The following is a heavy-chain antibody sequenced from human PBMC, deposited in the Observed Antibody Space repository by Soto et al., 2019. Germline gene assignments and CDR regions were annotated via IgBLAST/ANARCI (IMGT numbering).Heavy chain of an antibody. CDR2: VSASGSIT. CDR1: GFTFSSYD. J-gene: IGHJ4*02. V-gene: IGHV3-23*01. D-gene: IGHD2-15*01. Sequence: EVQVLESGGGLVQPVGSLRLSCAASGFTFSSYDMSWVRQAPGKGLEWVSGVSASGSITSYADSAKGRFTISRDNAKNTMFLQMNSLRAEDTAVYFCAKGDCSGGRCYRGFDYWGQGTLVTVSS. CDR3: AKGDCSGGRCYRGFDY.